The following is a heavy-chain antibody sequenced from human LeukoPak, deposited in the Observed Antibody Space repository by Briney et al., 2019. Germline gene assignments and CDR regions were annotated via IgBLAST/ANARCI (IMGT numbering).Heavy chain of an antibody. D-gene: IGHD3-10*01. V-gene: IGHV4-34*01. CDR3: ARVGTSPYAFDI. Sequence: SETLSLTCAVYGGSFSGYYWSWIRQPPGKGLEWIGEINHSGSTNYNPFLKSRVTISVDTSKNQFSLKLSSVTAADTAVYYCARVGTSPYAFDIWGQGTMVTVSS. CDR1: GGSFSGYY. CDR2: INHSGST. J-gene: IGHJ3*02.